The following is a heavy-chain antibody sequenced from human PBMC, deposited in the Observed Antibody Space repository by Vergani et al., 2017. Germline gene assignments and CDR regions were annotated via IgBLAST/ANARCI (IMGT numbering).Heavy chain of an antibody. CDR1: GGTFSSYT. D-gene: IGHD5-18*01. J-gene: IGHJ4*02. CDR2: IIPILGIA. CDR3: ASPAVDTAMVPDGIFGY. V-gene: IGHV1-69*02. Sequence: QVQLVHSGAEVKKPGSSVKVSCKASGGTFSSYTISWVRQAPGQGLEWMGRIIPILGIANYAQKFQGRVTITADKSTSTAYMELSSLRSEDTAVYYCASPAVDTAMVPDGIFGYWGQGTLVTVSS.